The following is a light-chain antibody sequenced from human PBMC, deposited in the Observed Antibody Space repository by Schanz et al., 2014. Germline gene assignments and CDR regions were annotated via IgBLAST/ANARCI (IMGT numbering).Light chain of an antibody. J-gene: IGKJ1*01. V-gene: IGKV3-15*01. CDR2: GAS. Sequence: EIVMTQSPATLSVSPGERATLSCRASQSVSSNLAWYQQKPGQAPRLLIYGASTRATGIPARFSGSGSGTEFTLTISSLQSEDFAVYYCQQYNTWPWTFGQGTTVDMK. CDR1: QSVSSN. CDR3: QQYNTWPWT.